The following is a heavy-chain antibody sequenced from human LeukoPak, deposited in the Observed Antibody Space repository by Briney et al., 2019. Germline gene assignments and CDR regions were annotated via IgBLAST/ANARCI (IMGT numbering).Heavy chain of an antibody. Sequence: ASVKVSCKASGYTFTSYGISWVRQAPGQGLEWMGWISAYNGNTNYAQKLQGRVTMTTDTSTSTAYMELRSLRSDDTAVYYRARERCSGGSCYLDYWGQGTLVTVSS. CDR2: ISAYNGNT. CDR3: ARERCSGGSCYLDY. D-gene: IGHD2-15*01. CDR1: GYTFTSYG. V-gene: IGHV1-18*01. J-gene: IGHJ4*02.